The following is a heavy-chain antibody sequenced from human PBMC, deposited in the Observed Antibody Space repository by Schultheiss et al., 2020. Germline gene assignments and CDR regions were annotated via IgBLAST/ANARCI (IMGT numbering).Heavy chain of an antibody. J-gene: IGHJ6*02. Sequence: GGSLRLSCAASGFTFSSYAMHWVRQAPGKGLEWVSRINSDGSSTSYADSVKGRFTISRDNSKNTLYLQMNSLRAEDTAVYYCARANVDTAMVSYYYYGMDVWGQGTTVTVSS. V-gene: IGHV3-74*01. CDR1: GFTFSSYA. D-gene: IGHD5-18*01. CDR3: ARANVDTAMVSYYYYGMDV. CDR2: INSDGSST.